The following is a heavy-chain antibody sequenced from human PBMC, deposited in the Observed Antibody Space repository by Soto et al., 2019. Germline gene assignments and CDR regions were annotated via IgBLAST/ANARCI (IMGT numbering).Heavy chain of an antibody. CDR1: GFTFSNFA. J-gene: IGHJ4*02. Sequence: SLRLSCVASGFTFSNFAMAWVRQAPGEGLEWVSAISGSGGSTYYADSVKGRFTISRDNSKNTLYLQMNSLRAEDTAVYYCAKTILGYCSGGSCYLPHYWGQGTLVTVSP. V-gene: IGHV3-23*01. D-gene: IGHD2-15*01. CDR3: AKTILGYCSGGSCYLPHY. CDR2: ISGSGGST.